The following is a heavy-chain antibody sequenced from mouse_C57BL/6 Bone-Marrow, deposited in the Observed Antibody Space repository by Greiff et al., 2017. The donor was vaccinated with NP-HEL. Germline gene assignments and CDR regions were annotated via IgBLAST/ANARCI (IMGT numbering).Heavy chain of an antibody. CDR2: ISYDGSN. J-gene: IGHJ4*01. D-gene: IGHD2-4*01. Sequence: EVQLQQSGPGLVKPSQSLSLTCSVTGYSITSGYYWNWIRQFPGNKLEWMGYISYDGSNNYNPSLKNRISITRDTSKNQFFLKLNSVTTEDTATYYWEREGDYEEGVYAMDYWGKGTSVTVSA. V-gene: IGHV3-6*01. CDR3: EREGDYEEGVYAMDY. CDR1: GYSITSGYY.